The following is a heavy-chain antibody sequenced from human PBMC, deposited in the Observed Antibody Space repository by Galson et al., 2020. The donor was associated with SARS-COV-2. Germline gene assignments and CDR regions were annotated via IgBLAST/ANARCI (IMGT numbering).Heavy chain of an antibody. J-gene: IGHJ4*02. CDR1: GFTFTNFA. CDR3: AKGRGSGSYSLLYFDY. Sequence: GESLKISCAASGFTFTNFAMSWVRQAPGKGLEWVAAITGSGGDTYYADSVKGRFTISRDTSHSTLFLQVNSLRLDDTAVYYCAKGRGSGSYSLLYFDYWGQGTLVTVSS. V-gene: IGHV3-23*01. D-gene: IGHD3-10*01. CDR2: ITGSGGDT.